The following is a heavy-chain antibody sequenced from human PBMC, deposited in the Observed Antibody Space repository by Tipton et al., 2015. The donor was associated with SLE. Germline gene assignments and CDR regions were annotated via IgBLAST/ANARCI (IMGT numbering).Heavy chain of an antibody. Sequence: GSLRLSCAASGFTFSSYEMNWVRQAPGKGLEWVSSISSSSSYIYYADSVKGRFTISRDNAKNSLYLQMNSLRAEDTAVYYCARVLYDSSGYYGVDYWGQGTLVTVSS. CDR3: ARVLYDSSGYYGVDY. D-gene: IGHD3-22*01. J-gene: IGHJ4*02. CDR2: ISSSSSYI. V-gene: IGHV3-21*01. CDR1: GFTFSSYE.